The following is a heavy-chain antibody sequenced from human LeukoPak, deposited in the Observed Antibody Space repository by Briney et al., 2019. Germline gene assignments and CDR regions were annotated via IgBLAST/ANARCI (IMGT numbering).Heavy chain of an antibody. CDR3: ARGIGGSYYVGYYFVY. CDR1: GYTFTSYY. CDR2: INPSGGST. V-gene: IGHV1-46*01. J-gene: IGHJ4*02. D-gene: IGHD1-26*01. Sequence: ASVKVSCKASGYTFTSYYMHWVRQAPGQGLEWMGIINPSGGSTSYAQKFQGRVTMTRDTSTSTVYMELSSLKSEDTAVYYCARGIGGSYYVGYYFVYWGQGTLVTVSS.